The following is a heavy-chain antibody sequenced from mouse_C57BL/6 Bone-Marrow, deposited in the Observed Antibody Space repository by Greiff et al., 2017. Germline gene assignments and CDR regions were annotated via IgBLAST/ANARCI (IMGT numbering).Heavy chain of an antibody. CDR1: GYSITSDY. D-gene: IGHD1-1*01. V-gene: IGHV3-8*01. CDR3: ARGDGSSLFAY. CDR2: ISYSGST. J-gene: IGHJ3*01. Sequence: EVQLVESGPGLAKPSQTLSLTCSVTGYSITSDYWNWIRQFPGNKLEYMGYISYSGSTYYNPSLKSRISITPDTSKNQYYLQLNSVTTEDTATYYCARGDGSSLFAYWGQGTLVTVSA.